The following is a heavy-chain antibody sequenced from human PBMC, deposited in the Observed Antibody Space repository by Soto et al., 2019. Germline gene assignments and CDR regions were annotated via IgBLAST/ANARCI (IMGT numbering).Heavy chain of an antibody. CDR1: GGTFSSYA. J-gene: IGHJ5*02. CDR2: IIPIFGTA. CDR3: AIFSLRYIAAPTGFDP. V-gene: IGHV1-69*06. Sequence: KVSCKASGGTFSSYAISWVRQAPGQGLEWMGGIIPIFGTANYAQKFQGRVTTTADKSTSTAYMELSSLRSEDTAVYYCAIFSLRYIAAPTGFDPWGQGTLVTVSS. D-gene: IGHD6-6*01.